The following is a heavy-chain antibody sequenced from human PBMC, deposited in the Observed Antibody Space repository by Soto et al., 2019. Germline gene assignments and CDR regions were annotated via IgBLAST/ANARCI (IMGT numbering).Heavy chain of an antibody. CDR3: ARESYDFWSGYYSGAHYGMDV. CDR2: IYYSGST. J-gene: IGHJ6*02. D-gene: IGHD3-3*01. Sequence: SETLSLTCTVSGGSISSYYWSWIRQPPGKGLEWIGYIYYSGSTNYNPSLKSRVTISVDTSKNQFSLKLSSVTAADTAVYYCARESYDFWSGYYSGAHYGMDVWGQGTTVTVS. CDR1: GGSISSYY. V-gene: IGHV4-59*01.